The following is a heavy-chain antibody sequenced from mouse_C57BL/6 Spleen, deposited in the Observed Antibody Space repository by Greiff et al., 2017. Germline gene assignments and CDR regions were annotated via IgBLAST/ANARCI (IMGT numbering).Heavy chain of an antibody. CDR1: GFTFSSYA. J-gene: IGHJ3*01. V-gene: IGHV5-4*01. CDR2: ISDGGSYT. CDR3: ARESFFAY. Sequence: EVKLMESGGGLVKPGGSLKLSCAASGFTFSSYAMSWVRQTPEKRLEWVATISDGGSYTYYPDNVKGRFTISRDNAKNNLYLQMSHLKSEDTAMYYCARESFFAYWGQGTLVTVSA.